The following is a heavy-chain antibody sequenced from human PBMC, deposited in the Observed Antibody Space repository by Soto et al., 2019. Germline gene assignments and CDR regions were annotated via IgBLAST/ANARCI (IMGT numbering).Heavy chain of an antibody. CDR3: ARDRPYGSGNYYNARRNYGMDV. CDR1: GGTFSCYG. V-gene: IGHV1-69*13. J-gene: IGHJ6*02. Sequence: SVKVSCKASGGTFSCYGISWVRQAPGQGLEWMGGIIPIFGRAYYAQKFEGRVTITADEFTSIAYMELSSLRCEDTAMYYCARDRPYGSGNYYNARRNYGMDVWGQGTTVTVSS. CDR2: IIPIFGRA. D-gene: IGHD3-10*01.